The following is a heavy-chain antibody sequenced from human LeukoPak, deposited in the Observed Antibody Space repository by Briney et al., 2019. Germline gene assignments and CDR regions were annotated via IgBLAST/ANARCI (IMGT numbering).Heavy chain of an antibody. D-gene: IGHD2-8*02. CDR2: IYYSGST. V-gene: IGHV4-59*01. Sequence: SETLSLTCTVSGVSMSDYYWSWIRQPPGKGLEWIGCIYYSGSTDYNPSLKSRVTMSVDTSKNQFSLKLRSVTAADTALYYCARVASTGPFDYWGQGTLVTVSS. J-gene: IGHJ4*02. CDR1: GVSMSDYY. CDR3: ARVASTGPFDY.